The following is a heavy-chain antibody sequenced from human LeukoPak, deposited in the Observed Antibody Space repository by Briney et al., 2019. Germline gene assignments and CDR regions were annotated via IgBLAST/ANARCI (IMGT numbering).Heavy chain of an antibody. CDR2: INRNGGST. Sequence: GGSLRLSCAASGFTFDEYGMSWVRQPPGKGLEWVSGINRNGGSTDYADSVKGRFTISRDNAKNSHFLQMNSLRVEDTALYYCARGFRNGPFDCWGQGTLVTVSS. CDR1: GFTFDEYG. J-gene: IGHJ4*02. V-gene: IGHV3-20*04. D-gene: IGHD2-8*01. CDR3: ARGFRNGPFDC.